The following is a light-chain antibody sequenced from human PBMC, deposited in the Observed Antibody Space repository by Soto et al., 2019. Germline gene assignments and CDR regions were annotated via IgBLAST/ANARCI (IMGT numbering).Light chain of an antibody. CDR1: QNVEGF. V-gene: IGKV3-11*01. CDR2: DAS. CDR3: QQRRNWPPIT. J-gene: IGKJ5*01. Sequence: ETVLTQSPVTLSLSPGERATLSCRASQNVEGFLAWYQQKPGQPPRLLIYDASNRATGVPARFSGSGFGTDFTLTISSLEPEDFAVYYCQQRRNWPPITFGPGTRLEI.